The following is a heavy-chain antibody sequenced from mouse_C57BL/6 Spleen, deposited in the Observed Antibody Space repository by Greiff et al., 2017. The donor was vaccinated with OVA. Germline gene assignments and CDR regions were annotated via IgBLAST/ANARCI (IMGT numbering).Heavy chain of an antibody. CDR1: GYTFTSYW. D-gene: IGHD3-2*02. V-gene: IGHV1-50*01. J-gene: IGHJ3*01. Sequence: QVQLQQPGAELVKPGASVKLSCKASGYTFTSYWMQWVKQRPGQGLEWIGEIDPSDSYTKYNQKFKGKAKLTVETSSSTAYMQLSSLTSEDSAVYYCARWETYGTAQASFAYWGQGTLVTVSA. CDR3: ARWETYGTAQASFAY. CDR2: IDPSDSYT.